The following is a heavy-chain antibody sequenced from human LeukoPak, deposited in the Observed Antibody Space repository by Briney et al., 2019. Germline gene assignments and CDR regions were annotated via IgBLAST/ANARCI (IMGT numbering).Heavy chain of an antibody. CDR3: VNSGLLPYYFDY. J-gene: IGHJ4*02. CDR2: ISGSGGST. Sequence: GGSLRLSCAASGFTFSSYAMSWVRQAPGKGLEWVSAISGSGGSTYYADSVKGRFTISRDNSKNTLYLQMNSLRAEDTVVYYCVNSGLLPYYFDYWGQGTLVTVSS. V-gene: IGHV3-23*01. CDR1: GFTFSSYA. D-gene: IGHD3-22*01.